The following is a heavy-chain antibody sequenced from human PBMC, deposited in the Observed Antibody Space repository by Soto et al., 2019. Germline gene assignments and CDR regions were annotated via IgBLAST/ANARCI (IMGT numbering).Heavy chain of an antibody. V-gene: IGHV4-34*01. CDR3: ARGPGYCSGGSCFRYYYYYYMDV. D-gene: IGHD2-15*01. CDR2: INHSGST. Sequence: SETLSLTCAVYGGSFSVSYWRWIRQPPGAGLEWIGEINHSGSTNYNPSLKSRVTISVDTSKNQFSLKLSSVTAADTAVYYCARGPGYCSGGSCFRYYYYYYMDVWGKGTTVT. CDR1: GGSFSVSY. J-gene: IGHJ6*03.